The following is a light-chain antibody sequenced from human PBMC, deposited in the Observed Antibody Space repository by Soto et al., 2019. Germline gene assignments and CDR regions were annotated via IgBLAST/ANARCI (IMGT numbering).Light chain of an antibody. V-gene: IGKV1-39*01. CDR2: AAS. CDR1: QAVPNN. CDR3: QQSYSTPLT. J-gene: IGKJ3*01. Sequence: DIKVPQSPTSLSASEGDRVTITCRASQAVPNNMAWYQQKPGKAPKLLIYAASSLQSGVPSRFSGSGSGTDFTLTISSLQPEDFATYYCQQSYSTPLTFGPGTKVDIK.